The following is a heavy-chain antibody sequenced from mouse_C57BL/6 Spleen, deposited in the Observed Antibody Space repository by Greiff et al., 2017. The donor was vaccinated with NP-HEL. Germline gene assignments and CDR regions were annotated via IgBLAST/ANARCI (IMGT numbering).Heavy chain of an antibody. D-gene: IGHD1-1*01. Sequence: VQLQQSGPELVKPGASVKISCKASGYAFSSSWMNWVKQRPGKGLEWIGRIYPGDGDTNYNGKFKGKATLTADKSSSTAYMQLSSLTSEDSAVYFCAREAYYYGSSYSYFDYWGQGTTLTVSS. V-gene: IGHV1-82*01. CDR3: AREAYYYGSSYSYFDY. CDR1: GYAFSSSW. CDR2: IYPGDGDT. J-gene: IGHJ2*01.